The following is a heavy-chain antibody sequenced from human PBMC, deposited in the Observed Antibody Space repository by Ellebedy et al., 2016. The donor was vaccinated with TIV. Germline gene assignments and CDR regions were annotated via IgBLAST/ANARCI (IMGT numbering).Heavy chain of an antibody. J-gene: IGHJ4*02. V-gene: IGHV3-7*03. CDR2: IRHDGIAK. D-gene: IGHD3-16*01. CDR1: GFTFSKHW. CDR3: ARSVDDVASTVTRVYLDY. Sequence: GESLKISCAASGFTFSKHWMSWVRQAPGTGLEWVANIRHDGIAKFYVDSVKGRFTISRDIATKSLYLQMNSLRAEDTAMYYCARSVDDVASTVTRVYLDYWGQGTLVTVSS.